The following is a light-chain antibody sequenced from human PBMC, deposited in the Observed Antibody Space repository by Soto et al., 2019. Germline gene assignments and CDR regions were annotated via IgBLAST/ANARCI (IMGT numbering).Light chain of an antibody. Sequence: EIVMTQSPATLSVSPGERATLSCRASQSVSSNLAWYQQRPGQAPRLLIYSASTRATGIPARFSGSGSGTEFTLTISSLQSEDFAVYYCQHYRNWPPRYTFGQGTKLEVK. J-gene: IGKJ2*01. CDR1: QSVSSN. V-gene: IGKV3-15*01. CDR2: SAS. CDR3: QHYRNWPPRYT.